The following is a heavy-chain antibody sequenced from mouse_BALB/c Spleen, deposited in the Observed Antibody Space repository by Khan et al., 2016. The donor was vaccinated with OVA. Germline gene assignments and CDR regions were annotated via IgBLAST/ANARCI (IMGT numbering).Heavy chain of an antibody. D-gene: IGHD1-1*02. J-gene: IGHJ3*01. CDR1: GYTFTSYY. CDR2: INPSNGGT. CDR3: TSSGYGTFGY. V-gene: IGHV1S81*02. Sequence: VQLQQSGAELVKPGASVRLSCKASGYTFTSYYLYWVKQRPGQGLEWIGDINPSNGGTNFNEKFKTKATLTVDKSSSTAYMELSSLTSEVSAVYYCTSSGYGTFGYWGQGTLVTVSA.